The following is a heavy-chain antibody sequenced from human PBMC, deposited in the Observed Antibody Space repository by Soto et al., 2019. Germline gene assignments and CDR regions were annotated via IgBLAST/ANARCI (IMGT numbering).Heavy chain of an antibody. V-gene: IGHV1-18*01. CDR2: ISAYNGNT. D-gene: IGHD2-2*02. J-gene: IGHJ6*02. CDR1: GYTFTSYG. Sequence: ASVKVSCKASGYTFTSYGISWVRQAPEQGLEWMGWISAYNGNTNYAQKLQGRVTMTTDTSTSTAYMELRSLRSDDTAVYYCARDVAIVVVPAAIHDYYYGMDVWGQGTTVTV. CDR3: ARDVAIVVVPAAIHDYYYGMDV.